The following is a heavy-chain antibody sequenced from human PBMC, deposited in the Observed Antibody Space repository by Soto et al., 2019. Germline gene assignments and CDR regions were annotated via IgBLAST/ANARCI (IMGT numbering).Heavy chain of an antibody. CDR2: INAANGDT. CDR3: VRRHVSATGIDWFDP. D-gene: IGHD6-13*01. CDR1: GYTFTSYG. V-gene: IGHV1-3*01. Sequence: ASVKVSCKASGYTFTSYGIHWVRQAPGQRLEWMGWINAANGDTKYSPKFQGRVTITRDTSASTAYVELSSLRSEDTAVYYCVRRHVSATGIDWFDPWGQGTLVTVST. J-gene: IGHJ5*02.